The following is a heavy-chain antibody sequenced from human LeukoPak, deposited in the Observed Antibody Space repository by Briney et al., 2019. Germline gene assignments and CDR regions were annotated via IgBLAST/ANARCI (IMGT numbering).Heavy chain of an antibody. CDR1: GGSISSGSYY. V-gene: IGHV4-61*02. J-gene: IGHJ4*02. Sequence: PSQTLSLTCTVSGGSISSGSYYWSWIRQPAGKGLEWIGRIYTSGSTNYNPSLKSRVTISVDTSKNQFSLKLSSVTAADTAVYYCARDDYGGYDNWGQGTLVTVSS. D-gene: IGHD4/OR15-4a*01. CDR3: ARDDYGGYDN. CDR2: IYTSGST.